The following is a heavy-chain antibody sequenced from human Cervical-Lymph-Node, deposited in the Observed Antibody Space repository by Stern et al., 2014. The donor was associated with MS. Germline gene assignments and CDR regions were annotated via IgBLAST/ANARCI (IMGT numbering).Heavy chain of an antibody. CDR3: AREVGSLAMDV. D-gene: IGHD1-1*01. Sequence: QVQLGQSGAEVKKPGSSVKVSCKASGDTFTDYAISWVRQAPGHGPEWMGGITPVFASADYAQKFQGRLTITADKSTSTAYMDLSSLTSEDTAVYYCAREVGSLAMDVWGQGTTVIVSS. CDR2: ITPVFASA. V-gene: IGHV1-69*06. CDR1: GDTFTDYA. J-gene: IGHJ6*01.